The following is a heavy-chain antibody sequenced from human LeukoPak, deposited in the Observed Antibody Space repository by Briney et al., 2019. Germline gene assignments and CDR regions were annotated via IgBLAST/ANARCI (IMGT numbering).Heavy chain of an antibody. Sequence: GGSLRLSCAASGFTFSSYAMSWVRQAPGKGLEWVSAISGSGGSTYYADSVKGRFTISRDNPKNTLYLQMNSLRAEDTAVYYCAKDTGSGWLRGDYFDYWGRGTLVTVSS. CDR3: AKDTGSGWLRGDYFDY. D-gene: IGHD6-19*01. V-gene: IGHV3-23*01. CDR1: GFTFSSYA. CDR2: ISGSGGST. J-gene: IGHJ4*02.